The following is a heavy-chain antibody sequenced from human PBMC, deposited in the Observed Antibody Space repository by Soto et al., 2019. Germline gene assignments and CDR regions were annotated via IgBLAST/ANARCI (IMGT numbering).Heavy chain of an antibody. CDR2: IYYSGST. CDR3: ARQPYSSSWYFDS. Sequence: PXETLTLTCTVSGCSISSSSYYWGWIRQPPGKGLEWIGSIYYSGSTYYNPSLKSRVTISVDTSKNQFSLKLSSVTAADTAVYYCARQPYSSSWYFDSWGQGTLVTVSS. D-gene: IGHD6-13*01. CDR1: GCSISSSSYY. V-gene: IGHV4-39*01. J-gene: IGHJ4*02.